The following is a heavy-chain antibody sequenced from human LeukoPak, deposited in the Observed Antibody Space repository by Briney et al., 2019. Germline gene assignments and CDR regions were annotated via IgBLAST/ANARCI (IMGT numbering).Heavy chain of an antibody. CDR1: GFTFSSYS. D-gene: IGHD1-1*01. J-gene: IGHJ4*02. Sequence: PGGSLRLSCAASGFTFSSYSMNWVRQAPGKGLEWVSSISSSSSYIYYADSVKGRFTISRDNAKNSFYLQMSSLRAEDTAVYYCARHNERRDDYWGQGTLVTVSS. CDR3: ARHNERRDDY. V-gene: IGHV3-21*01. CDR2: ISSSSSYI.